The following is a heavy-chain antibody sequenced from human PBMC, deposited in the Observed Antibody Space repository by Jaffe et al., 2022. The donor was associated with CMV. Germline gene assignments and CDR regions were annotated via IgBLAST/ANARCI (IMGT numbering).Heavy chain of an antibody. CDR1: GFTFSSYG. D-gene: IGHD5-12*01. CDR3: AKEWGYSGNAAY. Sequence: QVQLVESGGGVVQPGRSLRLSCAASGFTFSSYGMHWVRQAPGKGLEWVAVISYDGSNKYYADSVKGRFTISRDNSKNTLYLQMNSLRAEDTAVYYCAKEWGYSGNAAYWGQGTLVTVSS. CDR2: ISYDGSNK. V-gene: IGHV3-30*18. J-gene: IGHJ4*02.